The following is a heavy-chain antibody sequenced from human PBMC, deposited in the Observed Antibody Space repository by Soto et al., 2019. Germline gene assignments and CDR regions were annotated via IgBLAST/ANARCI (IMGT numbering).Heavy chain of an antibody. CDR1: GYIFSKYG. CDR3: AGDRTSGRKRGYEGPSIGMDV. Sequence: QVQLVESGGGVVQSGRSLRLSCAASGYIFSKYGMHWVRQAPGKGLEWVSVIWYDGSNKYYAESVKGRFTISRDNFRITVYLQVNSLRDDDTAVYYCAGDRTSGRKRGYEGPSIGMDVWGQGTTVIVSS. J-gene: IGHJ6*02. V-gene: IGHV3-33*01. CDR2: IWYDGSNK. D-gene: IGHD6-13*01.